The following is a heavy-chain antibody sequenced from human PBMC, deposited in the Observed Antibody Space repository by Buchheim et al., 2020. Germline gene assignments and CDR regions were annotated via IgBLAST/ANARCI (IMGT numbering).Heavy chain of an antibody. CDR3: ARVSITMIVGAPTDY. CDR2: IKQDGSEK. Sequence: EVQLVESGGGLVQPGGSLRLSCAASGFTFSSYWMSWVRQAPGKGLEWVANIKQDGSEKYYVDSVKGRFPISRENAKNSLYMQMNSLRAEDTAVYYCARVSITMIVGAPTDYWGQGTL. CDR1: GFTFSSYW. D-gene: IGHD3-22*01. J-gene: IGHJ4*02. V-gene: IGHV3-7*01.